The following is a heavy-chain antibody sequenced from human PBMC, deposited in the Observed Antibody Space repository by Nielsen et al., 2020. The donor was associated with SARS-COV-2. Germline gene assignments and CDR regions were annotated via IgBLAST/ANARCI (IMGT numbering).Heavy chain of an antibody. V-gene: IGHV3-23*03. Sequence: WIRQPPGKGLEWVSVIYSGGSSTYYADSVKGRFTISRDNSKNTLYLQMNSLRAEDTAVYYCARDVRAVAGTYYYYGMDVWGQGTTVTVSS. J-gene: IGHJ6*02. D-gene: IGHD6-19*01. CDR2: IYSGGSST. CDR3: ARDVRAVAGTYYYYGMDV.